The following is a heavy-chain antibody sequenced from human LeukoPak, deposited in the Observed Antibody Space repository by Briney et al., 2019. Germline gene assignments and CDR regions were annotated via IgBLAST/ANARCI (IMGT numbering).Heavy chain of an antibody. CDR2: IWYDGSNK. CDR3: ASIAVADPDY. J-gene: IGHJ4*02. Sequence: GGSLRLSCAASGFTFSSYGMHWVRQAPGKGLEWVAVIWYDGSNKYYADSVKGRFTISRDNSKNTLYLQMNSLRADDTAVYYCASIAVADPDYWGQGTLVTVSS. V-gene: IGHV3-33*01. D-gene: IGHD6-19*01. CDR1: GFTFSSYG.